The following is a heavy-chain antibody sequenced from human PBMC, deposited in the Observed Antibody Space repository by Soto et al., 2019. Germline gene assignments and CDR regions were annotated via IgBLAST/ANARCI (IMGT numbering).Heavy chain of an antibody. Sequence: GGSLRLSCAASGFTVSSDYMSWVRQAPGKGLEWVSLIFSVGTTYYADSVKGRFTISRDNSKNTLYLQMDSLRVEDTAVYYCARDRGYYYYMDVWGKGTTVTVS. CDR2: IFSVGTT. J-gene: IGHJ6*03. CDR3: ARDRGYYYYMDV. CDR1: GFTVSSDY. D-gene: IGHD3-10*01. V-gene: IGHV3-66*01.